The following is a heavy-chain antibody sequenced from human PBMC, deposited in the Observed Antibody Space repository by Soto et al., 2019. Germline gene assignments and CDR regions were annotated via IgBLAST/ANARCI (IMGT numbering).Heavy chain of an antibody. CDR3: ARGGGTRGDYYYYMDV. J-gene: IGHJ6*03. CDR2: INHSGST. V-gene: IGHV4-34*01. CDR1: GGSFSGYY. D-gene: IGHD3-10*01. Sequence: QVQLQQWGAGLLKPSETLSLTCAVYGGSFSGYYWSWIRQPPGKGLEWIGEINHSGSTNYNPSLKSRVTISVDTSKNQFSLKLSSVTAADTAVYYCARGGGTRGDYYYYMDVWGKGTTVTVSS.